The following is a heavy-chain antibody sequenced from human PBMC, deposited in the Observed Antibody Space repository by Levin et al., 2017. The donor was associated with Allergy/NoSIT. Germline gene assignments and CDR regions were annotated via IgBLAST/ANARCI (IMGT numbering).Heavy chain of an antibody. V-gene: IGHV3-30-3*01. CDR2: ISYDGSNK. Sequence: GESLKISCAASGFTFSNYAMHWVRQAPGRGLEWVAVISYDGSNKYYGDSVKGRFTISRDNSKNTLYLQMNSLRAEDTAVYYCARRSIAADPLPFDYWGQGTLVTVSS. CDR1: GFTFSNYA. D-gene: IGHD6-13*01. J-gene: IGHJ4*02. CDR3: ARRSIAADPLPFDY.